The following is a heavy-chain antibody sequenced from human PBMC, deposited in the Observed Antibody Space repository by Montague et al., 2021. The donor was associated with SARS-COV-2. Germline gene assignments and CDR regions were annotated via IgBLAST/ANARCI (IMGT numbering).Heavy chain of an antibody. CDR1: GFTFSSYA. CDR3: ARDIGATSSLYYYYYGMDA. Sequence: SLRLSCAASGFTFSSYAMHWVRQAPGKGLEWVAVISYDGSNKYYADSVKGRFTISRDNSKNTLYLQMNSLRAEDTAVYYCARDIGATSSLYYYYYGMDAWGQGTTVTVSS. J-gene: IGHJ6*02. D-gene: IGHD5-12*01. V-gene: IGHV3-30-3*01. CDR2: ISYDGSNK.